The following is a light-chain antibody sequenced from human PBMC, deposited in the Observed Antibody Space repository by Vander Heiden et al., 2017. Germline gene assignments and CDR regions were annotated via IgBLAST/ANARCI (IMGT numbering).Light chain of an antibody. Sequence: QSVLTQSPSASGTPGQRVTISCSGSRSNIGNNPVNWYQQLPGTAPKHLIYGNTQRPSGVPARFSGSKSGTSASLAISGLQSEDEADYYCAAWDDSLSVYVFGTGTKVTLL. V-gene: IGLV1-44*01. J-gene: IGLJ1*01. CDR1: RSNIGNNP. CDR3: AAWDDSLSVYV. CDR2: GNT.